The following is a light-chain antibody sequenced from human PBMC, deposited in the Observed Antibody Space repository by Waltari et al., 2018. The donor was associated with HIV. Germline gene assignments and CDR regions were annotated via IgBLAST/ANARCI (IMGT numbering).Light chain of an antibody. Sequence: SSVLTQPPSVSVAPGKTARITCGGNNIERKGVHWYQQKPGQAPALVIYYDSDRPSGIPERFSGSNSGDTATLTISRVGDGDEADYYCQVWDSSSDHVLFGGGTKLTVL. CDR1: NIERKG. CDR2: YDS. V-gene: IGLV3-21*04. J-gene: IGLJ3*02. CDR3: QVWDSSSDHVL.